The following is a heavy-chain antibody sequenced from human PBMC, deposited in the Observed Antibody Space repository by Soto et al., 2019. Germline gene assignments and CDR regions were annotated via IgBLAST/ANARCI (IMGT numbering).Heavy chain of an antibody. V-gene: IGHV4-4*02. D-gene: IGHD2-8*01. J-gene: IGHJ4*02. CDR1: GGSISIDNW. Sequence: QVQLQESGPGLVNRSVTLSLTCAVSGGSISIDNWWSWVRQPPGKGLEWIGDIYHSGSTNYDSSLRGRVTISIDKSKNQFSLKLNSVTAADTAVYYCAGTIHYWGQGTLVTVSS. CDR3: AGTIHY. CDR2: IYHSGST.